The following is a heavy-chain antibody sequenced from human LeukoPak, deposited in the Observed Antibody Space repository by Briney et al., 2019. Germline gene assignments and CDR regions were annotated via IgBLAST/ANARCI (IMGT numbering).Heavy chain of an antibody. CDR1: GLTFSSSG. D-gene: IGHD6-13*01. CDR3: ARDIEAAGLFFDY. Sequence: GRSLRLSCTASGLTFSSSGMHWVRQAPGKGLDWVSLINHDGTDTYYADSVKGRFTISRDNSQNTLYLQMNSLRGEDTAVYYCARDIEAAGLFFDYWGRGTLVTVSS. CDR2: INHDGTDT. J-gene: IGHJ4*02. V-gene: IGHV3-33*01.